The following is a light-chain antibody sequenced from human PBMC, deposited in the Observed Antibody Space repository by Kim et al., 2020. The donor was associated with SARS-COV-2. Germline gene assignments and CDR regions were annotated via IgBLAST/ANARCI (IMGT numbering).Light chain of an antibody. CDR1: SSNIGSSY. V-gene: IGLV1-47*01. Sequence: QSVLTQPPSASGTPGQRVTISCSGSSSNIGSSYVFWYQQLPGTAPRLVIYRNNGRPSGVPDRFSCSKSGTSASLAISGLRSEDEADYYCAAWDDSLSGRVFGGGTKLTVL. CDR2: RNN. J-gene: IGLJ2*01. CDR3: AAWDDSLSGRV.